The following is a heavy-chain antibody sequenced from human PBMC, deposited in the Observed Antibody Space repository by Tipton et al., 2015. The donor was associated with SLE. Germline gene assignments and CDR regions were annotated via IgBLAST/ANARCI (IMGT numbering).Heavy chain of an antibody. CDR3: AIPLEGEGRYGMDV. CDR2: ILYSGSP. Sequence: TLSLTCTVSGGSISSRSYFWAWIRQPPGKGLEWIGNILYSGSPFYSPSLKSRVTISADTSKNQFSLKLSSVAAADTAVYYCAIPLEGEGRYGMDVWGQGTTVTVSS. V-gene: IGHV4-39*07. CDR1: GGSISSRSYF. J-gene: IGHJ6*02. D-gene: IGHD1-1*01.